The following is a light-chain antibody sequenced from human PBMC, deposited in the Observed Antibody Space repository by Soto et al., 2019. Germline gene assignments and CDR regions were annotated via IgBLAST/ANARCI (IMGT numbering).Light chain of an antibody. CDR3: SSYTRSTTNV. Sequence: QSALTQPASVSWSPGQSITISCTGTSSDVGGYNYVSWYQQHPGKVPKLMIYEVSDRPSGVSNRFSGSKSGSTASLTISGLQAEDEADYYCSSYTRSTTNVFGTGTKVTVL. V-gene: IGLV2-14*01. J-gene: IGLJ1*01. CDR2: EVS. CDR1: SSDVGGYNY.